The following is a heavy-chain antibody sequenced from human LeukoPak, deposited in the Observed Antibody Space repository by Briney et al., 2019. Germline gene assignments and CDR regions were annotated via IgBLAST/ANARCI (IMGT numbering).Heavy chain of an antibody. Sequence: ASVKVSCKASGYTFTGYYMHWVRQAPGQGLEWMGWINPNSGGTNYAQKFQGRVTMTRDTSISTAYMELSRLRFDDTAVYYCARVYHNCGGDCYPYFDYWGQGTLVTVSS. CDR1: GYTFTGYY. CDR2: INPNSGGT. J-gene: IGHJ4*02. D-gene: IGHD2-21*01. CDR3: ARVYHNCGGDCYPYFDY. V-gene: IGHV1-2*02.